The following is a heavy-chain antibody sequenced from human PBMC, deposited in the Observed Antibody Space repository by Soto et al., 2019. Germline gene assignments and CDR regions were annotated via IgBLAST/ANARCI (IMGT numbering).Heavy chain of an antibody. CDR2: ISAYNGNT. CDR1: GYTFTGYY. J-gene: IGHJ6*04. D-gene: IGHD1-26*01. CDR3: ASYLGGVLLV. V-gene: IGHV1-18*04. Sequence: ASVKVSCKASGYTFTGYYMHWVRQAPGQGLEWMGWISAYNGNTNYAQKLQGRVTMTTDTSTSTAYMELRSLRSDDTAVYYCASYLGGVLLVGGKGKMVPVPS.